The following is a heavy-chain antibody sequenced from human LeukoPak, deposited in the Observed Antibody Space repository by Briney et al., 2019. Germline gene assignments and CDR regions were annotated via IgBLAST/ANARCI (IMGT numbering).Heavy chain of an antibody. J-gene: IGHJ4*02. CDR3: AKAPVTTCRGAYCYPFDY. V-gene: IGHV3-23*01. CDR1: GFPFSSHG. Sequence: GGSLRLSCAGSGFPFSSHGMNWVRQAPGKGLEWVSGISPGGPTYHADSVKGRFTISRDSSKNTLFLQMNRLRPEDAAVYYCAKAPVTTCRGAYCYPFDYWGQGTLVTVSS. D-gene: IGHD2-21*01. CDR2: ISPGGPT.